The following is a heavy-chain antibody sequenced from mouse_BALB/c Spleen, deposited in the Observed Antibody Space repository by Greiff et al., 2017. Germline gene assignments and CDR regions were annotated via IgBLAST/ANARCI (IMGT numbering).Heavy chain of an antibody. V-gene: IGHV1-69*02. CDR2: IYPSDSYT. CDR3: TREGFITTANEFAY. Sequence: VQLQQPGAELVRPGASVKLSCKASGYTFTSYWINWVKQRPGQGLEWIGNIYPSDSYTNYNQKFKDKATLTVDKSSSTAYMQLSSPTSEDSAVYYCTREGFITTANEFAYWGQGTLVTVSA. D-gene: IGHD1-2*01. J-gene: IGHJ3*01. CDR1: GYTFTSYW.